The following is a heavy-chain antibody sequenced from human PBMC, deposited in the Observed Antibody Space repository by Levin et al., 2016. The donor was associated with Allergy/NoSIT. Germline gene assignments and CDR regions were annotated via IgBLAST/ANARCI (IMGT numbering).Heavy chain of an antibody. CDR2: ISTGGATI. J-gene: IGHJ4*02. Sequence: GGSLRLSCAGSGFTFRDYYMNWIRQAPGKGLDWVAQISTGGATIYYADSVKGRFTISRDNAKNSLYLQMNSLRAEDTAMYYCARIPSWPNYWGQGTPVTVSS. CDR3: ARIPSWPNY. CDR1: GFTFRDYY. V-gene: IGHV3-11*04. D-gene: IGHD2-2*01.